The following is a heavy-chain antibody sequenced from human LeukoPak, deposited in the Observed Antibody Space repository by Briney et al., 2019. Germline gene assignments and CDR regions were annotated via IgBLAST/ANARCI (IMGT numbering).Heavy chain of an antibody. D-gene: IGHD3-22*01. V-gene: IGHV3-53*01. Sequence: GGSLRLSCTVSGFTVSSNSMSWVRQAPGKGLEWVSFIYSDNTHYSDSVKGRFTISRDNSKNTLYLQMNSLRAEDTAVYYCARQQFDSSGYYFDYWGQGTLVTVSS. CDR1: GFTVSSNS. J-gene: IGHJ4*02. CDR2: IYSDNT. CDR3: ARQQFDSSGYYFDY.